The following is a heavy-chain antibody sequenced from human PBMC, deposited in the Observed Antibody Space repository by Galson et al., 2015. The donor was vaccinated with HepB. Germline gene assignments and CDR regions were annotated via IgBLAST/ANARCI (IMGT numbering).Heavy chain of an antibody. CDR3: ARHGYQYGPGEQWLPFDY. V-gene: IGHV5-51*01. CDR1: GYSFTNYR. D-gene: IGHD6-19*01. Sequence: QSGAEVKKPGESLKISCSGSGYSFTNYRIGWVRQMPGKGLEGMGIIHPGDSDTRYSPSFQGHVTISADKSITTAYLQGTSLKASDTAMYYCARHGYQYGPGEQWLPFDYWGPGTLVTVSS. J-gene: IGHJ4*02. CDR2: IHPGDSDT.